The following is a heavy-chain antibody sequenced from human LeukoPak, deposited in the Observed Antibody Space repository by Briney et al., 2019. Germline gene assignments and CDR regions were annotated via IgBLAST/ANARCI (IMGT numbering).Heavy chain of an antibody. CDR2: VYFSGIT. V-gene: IGHV4-39*07. Sequence: PSETLSLTCTVSNGSISSSAYYWGWVRQSPGKGLQWIGSVYFSGITYYNESLKSRVTISVDTSKNQFSLKLSSVTAADTAVYYCASLAGIVADNWFDPWGQGTLVTVSS. CDR1: NGSISSSAYY. J-gene: IGHJ5*02. D-gene: IGHD6-25*01. CDR3: ASLAGIVADNWFDP.